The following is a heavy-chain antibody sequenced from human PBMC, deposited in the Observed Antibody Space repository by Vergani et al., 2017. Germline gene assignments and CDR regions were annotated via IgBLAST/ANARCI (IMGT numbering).Heavy chain of an antibody. D-gene: IGHD1-26*01. J-gene: IGHJ2*01. CDR2: ISYDGSNK. V-gene: IGHV3-30*18. CDR1: GFTFSSYG. CDR3: AKRYSGELRNWYFDL. Sequence: QVQLVESGGGVVQPGRSLRLSCAASGFTFSSYGMHWVRQAPGKGLEWVAVISYDGSNKYYADSVKGRFTISRDNSKNTLYLQMNSLRTEDTAVYYCAKRYSGELRNWYFDLWGRGTLVTVSS.